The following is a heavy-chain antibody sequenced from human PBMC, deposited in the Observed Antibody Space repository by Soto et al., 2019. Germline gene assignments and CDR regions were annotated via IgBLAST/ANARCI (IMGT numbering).Heavy chain of an antibody. V-gene: IGHV3-30*18. J-gene: IGHJ4*02. CDR1: GFTFSSYG. CDR3: AKGASDY. CDR2: ISYDGSNK. Sequence: QVQLVESGGGVVQPGRSLRLSCAASGFTFSSYGMHWVRQAPGKGLEWVAVISYDGSNKYYADSVKGRFTISRDNSKNTLYLQRNSLRAEDTAVYYCAKGASDYWGQGTLVTVSS.